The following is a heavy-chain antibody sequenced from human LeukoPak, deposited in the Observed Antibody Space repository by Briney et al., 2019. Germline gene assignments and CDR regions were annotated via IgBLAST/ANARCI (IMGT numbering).Heavy chain of an antibody. D-gene: IGHD3-9*01. CDR2: ISGSGGST. J-gene: IGHJ6*02. CDR1: GFTFSSYA. Sequence: PGGSLRLSCAASGFTFSSYAMSWVRQAPGTGLERGPGISGSGGSTYYADSVKGRFTISRDNSKNTLYVQMNSLRAEDTAIYYCAKGGRLRYFDDRIGYYGMDVWGQGTTVTVSS. V-gene: IGHV3-23*01. CDR3: AKGGRLRYFDDRIGYYGMDV.